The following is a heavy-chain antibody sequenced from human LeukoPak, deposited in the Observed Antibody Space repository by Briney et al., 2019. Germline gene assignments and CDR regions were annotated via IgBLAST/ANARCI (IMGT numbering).Heavy chain of an antibody. V-gene: IGHV1-24*01. CDR3: ATDPPDYGDYGFDP. D-gene: IGHD4-17*01. Sequence: ASVKVSCKVSGYTLTELSMHWVRQAPGKGLEWMGGFDPEDGETLYAQKFQGRVTMTEDTSTDTAYMELSSLRSEDTAVYYCATDPPDYGDYGFDPWGQGTLVTVSS. J-gene: IGHJ5*02. CDR1: GYTLTELS. CDR2: FDPEDGET.